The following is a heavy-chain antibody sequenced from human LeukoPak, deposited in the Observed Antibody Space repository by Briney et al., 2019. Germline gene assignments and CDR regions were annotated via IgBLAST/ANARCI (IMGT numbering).Heavy chain of an antibody. CDR2: INVGNGNT. D-gene: IGHD3-10*01. CDR1: GYTFTSYA. Sequence: ASVKVSCKASGYTFTSYAMHWVRQAPGQRLEWMGWINVGNGNTKYSQEFQGRVTITRDTSASTAYMELSSLRSEDTAVYYCARDSVMGRSLDYWGQGTLVTVSS. CDR3: ARDSVMGRSLDY. V-gene: IGHV1-3*01. J-gene: IGHJ4*02.